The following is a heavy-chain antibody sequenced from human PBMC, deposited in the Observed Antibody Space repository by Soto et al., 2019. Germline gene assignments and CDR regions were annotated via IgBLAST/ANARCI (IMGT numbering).Heavy chain of an antibody. CDR3: VRDRWGSYSFDS. V-gene: IGHV1-69*01. D-gene: IGHD1-26*01. CDR2: IIPVFGTA. J-gene: IGHJ5*01. Sequence: VQLVQSGAEVKKPGSSVKVSCKASGGVFRNYAINWVRQAPGQGLEWMGGIIPVFGTADYPQKFQGRVTITADESTTTAYMELTSLKTEDTAVYFCVRDRWGSYSFDSWGQGTLVTVAS. CDR1: GGVFRNYA.